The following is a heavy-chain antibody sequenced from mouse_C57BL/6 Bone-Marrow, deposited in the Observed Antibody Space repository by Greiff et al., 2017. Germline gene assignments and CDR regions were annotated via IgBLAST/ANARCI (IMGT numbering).Heavy chain of an antibody. CDR1: GYTFTSYW. CDR3: ARGAGTAWLAY. Sequence: QVQLQQPGAELVKPGASVKLSCKASGYTFTSYWMHWVKQRPGRGLEGIGRIDPNRGGTKYNEKFKSKATLTVDKPSSTAYMQLSSLTSEDSAVYYGARGAGTAWLAYWGQGTLVTVSA. D-gene: IGHD4-1*01. V-gene: IGHV1-72*01. CDR2: IDPNRGGT. J-gene: IGHJ3*01.